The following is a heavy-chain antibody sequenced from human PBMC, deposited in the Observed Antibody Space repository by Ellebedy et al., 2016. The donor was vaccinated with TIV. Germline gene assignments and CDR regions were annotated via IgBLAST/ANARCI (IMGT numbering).Heavy chain of an antibody. J-gene: IGHJ4*02. CDR3: TAAAAYGDY. Sequence: RGSLRLSCAASGFTFSGSGMHWVRQASGKGLEWVGRIRSKANNYATAYAASVKGRFTISRDDSKNMAYLQMGSLQTEDTAVYYCTAAAAYGDYWGQGTLVTVSS. CDR1: GFTFSGSG. D-gene: IGHD6-13*01. CDR2: IRSKANNYAT. V-gene: IGHV3-73*01.